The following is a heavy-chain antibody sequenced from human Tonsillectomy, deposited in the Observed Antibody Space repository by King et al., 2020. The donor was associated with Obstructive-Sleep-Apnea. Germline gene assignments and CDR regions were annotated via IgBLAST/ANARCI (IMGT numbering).Heavy chain of an antibody. CDR2: ISGSGSRT. Sequence: VQLVESGGRLVQPGGSLRLSCAASGFTFTGYAMSWVRQAPGKGLEWVSGISGSGSRTYYADSVKGRFTISRDMSKNTLYLQMNGLRAEDTAVYYCVRPTAMSEGFDYWGQGTLVTVSS. CDR3: VRPTAMSEGFDY. J-gene: IGHJ4*02. CDR1: GFTFTGYA. V-gene: IGHV3-23*04. D-gene: IGHD2-2*01.